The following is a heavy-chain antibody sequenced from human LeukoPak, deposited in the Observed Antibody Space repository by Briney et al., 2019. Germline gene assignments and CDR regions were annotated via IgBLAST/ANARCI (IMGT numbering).Heavy chain of an antibody. J-gene: IGHJ4*02. CDR1: GFTFSSYA. CDR3: ARDRRYYYDSSTQMDY. Sequence: GGSLRLSCAASGFTFSSYAMHWVRQAPGKGLEWVAVISYDGSNKYYADSVKGRFTISRDNSKNTLYLQMNSLKAEDTAVYHCARDRRYYYDSSTQMDYWGQGTLVTVSS. D-gene: IGHD3-22*01. V-gene: IGHV3-30-3*01. CDR2: ISYDGSNK.